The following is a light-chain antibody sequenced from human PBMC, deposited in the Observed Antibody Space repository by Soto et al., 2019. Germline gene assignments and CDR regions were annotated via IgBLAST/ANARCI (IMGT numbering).Light chain of an antibody. V-gene: IGKV1-39*01. Sequence: DIQMTQSPSSLSASVGDRVTITCRASQSISSYLNRFQQKPGKAPKLLIYAASSLQSGVPSRFSGSGSGTDFTLTISSLQPEDFATYYCQQSLSTPLTFGGGTRVEIK. CDR3: QQSLSTPLT. CDR1: QSISSY. J-gene: IGKJ4*01. CDR2: AAS.